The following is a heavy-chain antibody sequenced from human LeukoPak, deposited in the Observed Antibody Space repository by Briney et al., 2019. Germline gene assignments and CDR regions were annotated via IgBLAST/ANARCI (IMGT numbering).Heavy chain of an antibody. CDR3: ACVVRGAFDT. Sequence: ASVKVSCKASGFTFTSYYMHWVRQAPGQGLEWMGIINPSGGGTSYPQKFQGRVTMTRDTSTSTVYMELSSLRSEDTAVYYCACVVRGAFDTWGQGTLVTVSS. CDR2: INPSGGGT. D-gene: IGHD2-21*01. CDR1: GFTFTSYY. V-gene: IGHV1-46*03. J-gene: IGHJ3*02.